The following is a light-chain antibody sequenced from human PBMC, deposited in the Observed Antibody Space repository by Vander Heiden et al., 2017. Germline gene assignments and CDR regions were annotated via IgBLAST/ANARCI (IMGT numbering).Light chain of an antibody. V-gene: IGLV2-14*03. CDR3: SSYTSSSTLV. CDR2: DVS. J-gene: IGLJ1*01. CDR1: SSDIGGYNY. Sequence: QSALTQPASVSGSPGQSITISCTGTSSDIGGYNYVSWYQQPPGKAPKLMIYDVSHRPSGVSNRFSGSKSGNTASLTISGLQAEDEADYYCSSYTSSSTLVFGTGTKVTVL.